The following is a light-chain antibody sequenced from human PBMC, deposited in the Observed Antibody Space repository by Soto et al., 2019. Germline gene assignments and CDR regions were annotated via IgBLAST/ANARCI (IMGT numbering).Light chain of an antibody. Sequence: AIQLTQSPSSLSASVGDRVTITCRASQDIRGALAWYQQKPGQAPKFLIFDVSTLQRGVPSRLSGSGSGTDFTLTISSLQPEDFGTYYCQQFNTYPITFGQGTRLEIK. V-gene: IGKV1-13*02. CDR2: DVS. J-gene: IGKJ5*01. CDR3: QQFNTYPIT. CDR1: QDIRGA.